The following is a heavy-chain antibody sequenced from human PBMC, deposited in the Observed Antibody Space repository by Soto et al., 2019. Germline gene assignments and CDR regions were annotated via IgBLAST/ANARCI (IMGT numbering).Heavy chain of an antibody. CDR1: GFTFSEYS. CDR2: ISSDGDIT. Sequence: GGSLRLSCSASGFTFSEYSMHWVRQAPGKGLQYVSTISSDGDITYYADSVKGRFTISRDNSKNTLYLQMNSLRPEDTAVYYCAKVSTFYDILTGYYSTNFFDPWGQGTLVTVSS. D-gene: IGHD3-9*01. CDR3: AKVSTFYDILTGYYSTNFFDP. J-gene: IGHJ5*02. V-gene: IGHV3-64D*06.